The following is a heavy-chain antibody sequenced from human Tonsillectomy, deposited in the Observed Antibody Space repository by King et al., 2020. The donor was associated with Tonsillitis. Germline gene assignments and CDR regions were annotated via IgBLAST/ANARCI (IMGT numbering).Heavy chain of an antibody. V-gene: IGHV1-3*04. J-gene: IGHJ4*02. CDR3: ATDYYDNSAYYL. CDR2: INTGNGNT. CDR1: GYTFTRYT. D-gene: IGHD3-22*01. Sequence: QLVQSGAEVKKPGASVKVSCKASGYTFTRYTIHWVRQAPGQRLEWMGWINTGNGNTKYSQKFQGRVTIIRDTSASTAYMELSSLRSEDTAVYYCATDYYDNSAYYLWGQGTLVTVSS.